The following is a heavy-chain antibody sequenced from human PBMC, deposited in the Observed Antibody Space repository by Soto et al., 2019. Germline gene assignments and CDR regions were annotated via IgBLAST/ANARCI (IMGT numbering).Heavy chain of an antibody. CDR3: ARDKGAYCGGDCYSPWFDP. CDR1: GYTFTSYG. Sequence: QVQLVQSGAEVKKPGASVKVSCKASGYTFTSYGISWVRQAPGQGLEWMGWISAYNGNTNYAQKLQGRVTMTTDTSTSTAYMELRCLRSDDTAVYYCARDKGAYCGGDCYSPWFDPWGQGTLVTVSS. J-gene: IGHJ5*02. V-gene: IGHV1-18*01. CDR2: ISAYNGNT. D-gene: IGHD2-21*02.